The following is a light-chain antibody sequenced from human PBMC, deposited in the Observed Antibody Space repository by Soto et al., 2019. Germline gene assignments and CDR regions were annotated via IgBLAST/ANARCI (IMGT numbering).Light chain of an antibody. Sequence: DIQRTQCPSSMSASVGDRVTMTGRASQSVGTYLSWYQQKEGKAPQLLIYDASSSESGVPSRLSGRGSGTEFTLTIRSLQPDDFATYYCQQYNSYWTFGQGTKVDIK. J-gene: IGKJ1*01. CDR2: DAS. V-gene: IGKV1-5*01. CDR3: QQYNSYWT. CDR1: QSVGTY.